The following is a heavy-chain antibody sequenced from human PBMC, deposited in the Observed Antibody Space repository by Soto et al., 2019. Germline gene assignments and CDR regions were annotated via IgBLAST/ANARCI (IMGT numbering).Heavy chain of an antibody. CDR3: ARVVLGYYNFAY. J-gene: IGHJ4*02. D-gene: IGHD4-17*01. V-gene: IGHV1-69*01. CDR2: IIPIFVTA. CDR1: GGTFSRYA. Sequence: QVQLVQSGAEVKKPGSSVKVSCQASGGTFSRYAISWVRQAPGQGLEWMGGIIPIFVTANYAQKFQGRVTIPAEESTGTAYMELSSLRSEDTAGYYCARVVLGYYNFAYWGQVTLVTFAS.